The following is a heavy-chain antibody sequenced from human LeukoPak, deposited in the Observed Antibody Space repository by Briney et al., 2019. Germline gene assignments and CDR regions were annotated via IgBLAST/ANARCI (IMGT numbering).Heavy chain of an antibody. V-gene: IGHV3-30*18. J-gene: IGHJ4*02. CDR2: ISYDGSNK. D-gene: IGHD3-9*01. CDR3: AKDLISILTGQVHDY. Sequence: AGGSLRLSCAASGFTFSSYGMHWVRQAPGKGLEWVAVISYDGSNKYYADSVKGRFTISRDNSKNTPYLQMNSLRAEDTAVYYCAKDLISILTGQVHDYWGQGTLVTVSS. CDR1: GFTFSSYG.